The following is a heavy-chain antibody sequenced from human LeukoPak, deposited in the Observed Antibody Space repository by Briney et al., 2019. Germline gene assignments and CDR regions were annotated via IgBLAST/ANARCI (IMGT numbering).Heavy chain of an antibody. CDR2: IWYDGSNK. D-gene: IGHD1-26*01. CDR1: GFTFSSYG. Sequence: GRSLRLSCAASGFTFSSYGMHWVRQAPGKGLEWVAVIWYDGSNKYYADSVKGRFTISRDNSKNTLYLQMNSLRAEDTAVYYCAKAITVGIGPNFDYWGQGTLVTVSS. V-gene: IGHV3-33*06. J-gene: IGHJ4*02. CDR3: AKAITVGIGPNFDY.